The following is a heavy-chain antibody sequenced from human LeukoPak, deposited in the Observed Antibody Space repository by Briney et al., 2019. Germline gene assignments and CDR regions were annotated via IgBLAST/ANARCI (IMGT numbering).Heavy chain of an antibody. V-gene: IGHV4-4*02. CDR1: GGSISSSNW. CDR2: IYHSGST. Sequence: SGTLSLTCAVSGGSISSSNWWSWVRQPPGKGLEWIGEIYHSGSTNYNPSLKSRVTISIDTSKNQFSLKVRSVTAADTAMYYCATGREYSSFDYWGQGTLVTVSS. CDR3: ATGREYSSFDY. J-gene: IGHJ4*02. D-gene: IGHD5-18*01.